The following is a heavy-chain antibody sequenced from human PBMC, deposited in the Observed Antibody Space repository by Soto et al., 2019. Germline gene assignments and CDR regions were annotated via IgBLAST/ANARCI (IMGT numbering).Heavy chain of an antibody. J-gene: IGHJ5*02. Sequence: HTRSLTCAISGDSVSSNSAAWNAISQSPSRGLERRGRTYYRSKWYNDYAVSVKSRITISPDTSKNQFSLQLNSVTAEDTAVYYCARDTVPGITGTTGWFDPWGQGTLVTVSS. D-gene: IGHD1-7*01. CDR3: ARDTVPGITGTTGWFDP. CDR2: TYYRSKWYN. V-gene: IGHV6-1*01. CDR1: GDSVSSNSAA.